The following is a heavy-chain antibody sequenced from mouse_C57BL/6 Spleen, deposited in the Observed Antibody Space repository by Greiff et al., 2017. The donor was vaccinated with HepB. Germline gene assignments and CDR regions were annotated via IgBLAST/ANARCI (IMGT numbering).Heavy chain of an antibody. V-gene: IGHV14-3*01. D-gene: IGHD1-1*01. Sequence: VQLQQSVAELVRPGASVKLSCTASGFNIKNTYMHWVKQRPEQGLEWIGRIDPANGNTKYAPKFQGKATITADTSSNTAYLQLSSLTSEDTAIYYCAGGLVRFSYGDWYFDVWGTGTTVTVSS. CDR2: IDPANGNT. J-gene: IGHJ1*03. CDR1: GFNIKNTY. CDR3: AGGLVRFSYGDWYFDV.